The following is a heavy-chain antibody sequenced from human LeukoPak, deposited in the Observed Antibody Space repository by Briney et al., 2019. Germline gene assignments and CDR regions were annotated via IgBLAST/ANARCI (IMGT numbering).Heavy chain of an antibody. CDR1: GGSFSGYY. D-gene: IGHD6-13*01. CDR3: ARGLVRSSSWTYWYFDL. CDR2: INHSGST. Sequence: SETLSLTCAVYGGSFSGYYWSWIRQPPGKGLEWIGEINHSGSTNYNPSLKSRVTISVDTSKNQFSLKLSSVTAADTAVYYCARGLVRSSSWTYWYFDLWGRGTLVTVSS. V-gene: IGHV4-34*01. J-gene: IGHJ2*01.